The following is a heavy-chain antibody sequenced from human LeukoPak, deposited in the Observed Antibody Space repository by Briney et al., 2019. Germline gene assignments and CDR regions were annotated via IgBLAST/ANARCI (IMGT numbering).Heavy chain of an antibody. CDR3: ARAIVVVPAAYFDY. CDR2: IYYSGST. D-gene: IGHD2-2*01. V-gene: IGHV4-39*07. Sequence: SETLSLTCTVSGGSISSSSYYWGWIRQPPGKGLEWIGSIYYSGSTYYNPSLKSRVTISVDTSKNQFSLKLNSVTAADTAVYYCARAIVVVPAAYFDYWGQGTLVTVSS. CDR1: GGSISSSSYY. J-gene: IGHJ4*02.